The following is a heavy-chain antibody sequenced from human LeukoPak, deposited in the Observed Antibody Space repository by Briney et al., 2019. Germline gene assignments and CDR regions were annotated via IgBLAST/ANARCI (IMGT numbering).Heavy chain of an antibody. CDR2: IYYSGST. CDR1: GGPISSSSYY. V-gene: IGHV4-39*01. CDR3: ARIVATMVYYYYYMDV. D-gene: IGHD5-12*01. J-gene: IGHJ6*03. Sequence: SETLSLTCTVSGGPISSSSYYWGWIRQPPGKGLEWIGSIYYSGSTYYNPSLKSRVTISVDTSKNQFSLKLSSVTAADTAVYYCARIVATMVYYYYYMDVWGKGTTVTVSS.